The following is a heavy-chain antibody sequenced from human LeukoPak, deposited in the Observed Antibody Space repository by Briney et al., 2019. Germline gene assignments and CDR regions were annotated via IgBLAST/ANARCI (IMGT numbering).Heavy chain of an antibody. V-gene: IGHV4-59*08. CDR1: GGSISSHY. CDR3: ARQRDYGDYYFDY. J-gene: IGHJ4*02. CDR2: IYYSGSA. D-gene: IGHD4-17*01. Sequence: SETLSLTCTVSGGSISSHYWSWIRQPPGKGLEWIGYIYYSGSANYNPSLKSRVTISVDTSKNQFSLKLSSVTAADTAVYYCARQRDYGDYYFDYWSQGTLVTVSS.